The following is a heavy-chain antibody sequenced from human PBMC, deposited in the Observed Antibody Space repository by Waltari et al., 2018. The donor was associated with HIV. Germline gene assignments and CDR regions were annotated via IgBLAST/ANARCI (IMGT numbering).Heavy chain of an antibody. D-gene: IGHD6-19*01. J-gene: IGHJ1*01. CDR1: GGSIASSDSF. CDR3: VRHAAEFRPDFGWILAGVFEP. CDR2: ALYTGRPDLFTGQF. Sequence: QVQLQESGPGFVKPSETLSLICNVSGGSIASSDSFWGWIRQSPEMNLEWVGSALYTGRPDLFTGQFFAKSYLKSLVALSVDTSKNQVSLRLTSVTAADTGLYYCVRHAAEFRPDFGWILAGVFEPWGLGTQVIVS. V-gene: IGHV4-39*01.